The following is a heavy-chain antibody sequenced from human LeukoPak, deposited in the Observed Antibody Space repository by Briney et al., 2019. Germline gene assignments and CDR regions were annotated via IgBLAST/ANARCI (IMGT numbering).Heavy chain of an antibody. D-gene: IGHD3-10*02. J-gene: IGHJ6*04. Sequence: PGGSLRLSCAASGFTFSSYGMHWVRQAPGKGLEWVAFIRYDASNTYYADSVKGRFTISRDNAKNSLYLQMNSLRAEDTAVYYCAELGITMIGGVWGKGTTVTISS. CDR3: AELGITMIGGV. CDR2: IRYDASNT. V-gene: IGHV3-30*02. CDR1: GFTFSSYG.